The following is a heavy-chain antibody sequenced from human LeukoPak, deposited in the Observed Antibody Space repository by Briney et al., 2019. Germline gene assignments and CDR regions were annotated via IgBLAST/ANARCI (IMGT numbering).Heavy chain of an antibody. CDR2: ISYDGSNK. CDR3: ARDTTHTLTYSSGWYVY. Sequence: GGSLRLSCAASGFTFSSYAMGWVRQAPGKGLEWVAVISYDGSNKYYADSVKGRFTTSRDNSKNTLYLQMNSLRAEDTAVYYCARDTTHTLTYSSGWYVYWGQGTLVTVSS. D-gene: IGHD6-19*01. J-gene: IGHJ4*02. V-gene: IGHV3-30-3*01. CDR1: GFTFSSYA.